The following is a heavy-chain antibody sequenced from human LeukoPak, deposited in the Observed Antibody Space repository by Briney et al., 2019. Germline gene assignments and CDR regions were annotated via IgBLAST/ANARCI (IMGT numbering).Heavy chain of an antibody. Sequence: PGGSLRLSCAASGFTFSAYWMTWVRQAPGKGLEWVANTKQDGSEKYYVDSVKGRFTISKDNAKNSLYLQMNSLRAEDTAVYYCVRDFSLTRLERPFDSWGQGTLVTVSS. V-gene: IGHV3-7*01. D-gene: IGHD1-1*01. CDR2: TKQDGSEK. CDR1: GFTFSAYW. J-gene: IGHJ4*02. CDR3: VRDFSLTRLERPFDS.